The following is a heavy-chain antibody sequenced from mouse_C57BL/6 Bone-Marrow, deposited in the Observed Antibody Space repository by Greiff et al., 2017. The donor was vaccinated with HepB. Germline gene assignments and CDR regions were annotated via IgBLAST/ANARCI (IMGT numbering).Heavy chain of an antibody. CDR3: AQYYYGSSSFDY. J-gene: IGHJ2*01. V-gene: IGHV8-8*01. CDR2: IWWDDDK. CDR1: GFSLSTFGMG. Sequence: QVTLKESGPGILQPSQTLSLTCSFSGFSLSTFGMGVGWIRQPSGKGLEWLAHIWWDDDKYYNPALKSRLTISKDTSKNQVFLKIANGDTADTATYYCAQYYYGSSSFDYWGQGTTLTVSS. D-gene: IGHD1-1*01.